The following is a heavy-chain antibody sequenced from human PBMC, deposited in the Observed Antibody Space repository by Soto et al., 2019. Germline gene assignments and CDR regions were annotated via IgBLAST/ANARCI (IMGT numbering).Heavy chain of an antibody. J-gene: IGHJ4*02. Sequence: QVQLQQWGAGLLKPSETLSLTCAVYGGSFNGSYWTWIRQPPGKGLEWIGEINHSGSTNYNLSLKSRVTISADTSKNQCSLKLSSVTAADTAVYYWARGPYSRGLGATNPSHWGQGTLVTVSS. D-gene: IGHD1-26*01. CDR2: INHSGST. V-gene: IGHV4-34*01. CDR3: ARGPYSRGLGATNPSH. CDR1: GGSFNGSY.